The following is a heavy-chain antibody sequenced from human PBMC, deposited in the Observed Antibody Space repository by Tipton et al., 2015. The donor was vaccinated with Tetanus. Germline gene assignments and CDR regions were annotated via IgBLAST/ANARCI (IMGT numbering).Heavy chain of an antibody. J-gene: IGHJ4*02. CDR2: INPSGGST. D-gene: IGHD1-26*01. CDR3: ARDGGSYYTDY. CDR1: GYTFTRHY. Sequence: QSGAEVKKPGASVKVSCKASGYTFTRHYLHWVRQAPGQGLEWMGIINPSGGSTDYAQKFQGRVTMTRDTSTSTVYMELSSLRSEDTAVYYCARDGGSYYTDYWGQGTLVTVSS. V-gene: IGHV1-46*01.